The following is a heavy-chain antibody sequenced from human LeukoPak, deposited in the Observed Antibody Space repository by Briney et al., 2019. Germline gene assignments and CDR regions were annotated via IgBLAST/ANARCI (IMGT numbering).Heavy chain of an antibody. D-gene: IGHD3-22*01. V-gene: IGHV3-74*01. CDR1: GFTFSTYW. Sequence: SGGSLRLSRAASGFTFSTYWMYWVRQAPGKGLVWVSRIDSDGSITTYADSVKGRFTISRDNAKNTVYLQMNSLRAEDTAVYYCGRASYYDGVGYYYDYWGQGTLVTVSS. CDR2: IDSDGSIT. J-gene: IGHJ4*02. CDR3: GRASYYDGVGYYYDY.